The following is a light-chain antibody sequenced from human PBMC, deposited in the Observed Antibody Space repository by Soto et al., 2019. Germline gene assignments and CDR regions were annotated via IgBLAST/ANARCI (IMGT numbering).Light chain of an antibody. CDR2: GTT. J-gene: IGKJ2*01. CDR1: QRVSNSY. CDR3: QRYGGSPPFT. Sequence: EIVFTNSTGTLSLSPGKTATLTFSASQRVSNSYLAWYQKKTRQAPRLLIYGTTRSAAGIPERFSGSGSGTDFTLTISRLEPEDFAVYFCQRYGGSPPFTFGQGTKVDIK. V-gene: IGKV3-20*01.